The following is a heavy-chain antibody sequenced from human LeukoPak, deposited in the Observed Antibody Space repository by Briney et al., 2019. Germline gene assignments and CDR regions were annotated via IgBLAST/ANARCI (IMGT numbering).Heavy chain of an antibody. J-gene: IGHJ4*02. CDR1: GFTFSSYA. V-gene: IGHV3-30-3*01. CDR2: ISYDGSNK. D-gene: IGHD6-6*01. Sequence: GGSLRLSCAASGFTFSSYAMHWARQAPGKGLEWVAVISYDGSNKYYADSVKGRFTISRDNSKNTLYLQMNSLRAEDTAVYYCAKESSSSGGDFDYWGQGTLVTVSS. CDR3: AKESSSSGGDFDY.